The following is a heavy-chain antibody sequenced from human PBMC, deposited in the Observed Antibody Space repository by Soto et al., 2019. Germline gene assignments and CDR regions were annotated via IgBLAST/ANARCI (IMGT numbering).Heavy chain of an antibody. V-gene: IGHV3-33*01. CDR2: IWNDGSKT. CDR3: ARSVGAGSDGLSDRLDY. Sequence: QVQLVESGGGVVQPGTPLGLSCVASGFHFSSYGMHWVRQPPGKGLEWVAVIWNDGSKTYYGDSVKDRFTVSRDSPNNMLFLQISSLGAEDTATYYCARSVGAGSDGLSDRLDYWGQGTPVTVSS. CDR1: GFHFSSYG. D-gene: IGHD5-12*01. J-gene: IGHJ4*02.